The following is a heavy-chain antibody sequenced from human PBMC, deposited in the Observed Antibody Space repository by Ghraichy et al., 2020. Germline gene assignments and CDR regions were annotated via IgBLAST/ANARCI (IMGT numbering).Heavy chain of an antibody. D-gene: IGHD3-3*01. Sequence: SETLSLTCTVSGGSISSYYWSWIRQPAGKGLEWIGRIYSSGSTNYNPSLKSRVTMSVDTSKNQFSLNLSSVTAADTAVYYCATLYYDFWSDFSTYNDDMEVCGQGTTVTVSS. CDR2: IYSSGST. J-gene: IGHJ6*01. V-gene: IGHV4-4*07. CDR3: ATLYYDFWSDFSTYNDDMEV. CDR1: GGSISSYY.